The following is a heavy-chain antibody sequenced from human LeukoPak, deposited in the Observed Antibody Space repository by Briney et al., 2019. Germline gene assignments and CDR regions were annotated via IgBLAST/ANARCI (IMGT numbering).Heavy chain of an antibody. J-gene: IGHJ4*02. CDR3: ARDHFADTHPAY. CDR1: GGSISSGSYY. V-gene: IGHV4-61*02. CDR2: IYTSGST. Sequence: PSQTLSLTCTVSGGSISSGSYYWSWIRQPAGKGLEWIGRIYTSGSTNYNPSLKSRVTISVDTSKNQFSLKLSSVTAADTAVYYCARDHFADTHPAYWGQGTLVTVSS.